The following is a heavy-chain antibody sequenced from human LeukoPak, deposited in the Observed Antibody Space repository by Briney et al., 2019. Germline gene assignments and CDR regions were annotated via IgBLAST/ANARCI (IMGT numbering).Heavy chain of an antibody. V-gene: IGHV3-20*04. CDR3: AREEEGYFDY. CDR2: INWNGGCT. CDR1: GFSFDDYD. J-gene: IGHJ4*02. Sequence: GGSLRLSCAASGFSFDDYDMSWVRQAPGKGLEWVSGINWNGGCTGYANSVKGRFTISRDNAKNSLYLQMSSLRAEDTALYYCAREEEGYFDYWGQGTLVTVSS.